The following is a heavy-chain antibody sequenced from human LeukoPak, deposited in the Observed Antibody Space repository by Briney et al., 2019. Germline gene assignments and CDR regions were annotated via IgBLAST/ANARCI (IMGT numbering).Heavy chain of an antibody. CDR2: ISYDGSNK. D-gene: IGHD5-18*01. J-gene: IGHJ6*02. CDR3: ARGVPAAQWIQLWSYYYYGMDV. CDR1: GFTFSSYA. Sequence: PGGSLRLSCAASGFTFSSYAMHWVRQAPGKGLEWVAVISYDGSNKYYADSVKGRFTISRDNSKNTLYLQMNSLRAEDTAVYYCARGVPAAQWIQLWSYYYYGMDVWGQGTTVTVSS. V-gene: IGHV3-30-3*01.